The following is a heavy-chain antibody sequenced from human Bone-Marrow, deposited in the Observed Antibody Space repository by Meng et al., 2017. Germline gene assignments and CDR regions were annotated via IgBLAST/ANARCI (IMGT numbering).Heavy chain of an antibody. Sequence: QGEVVEVGAGVNKPGVLGKGPCQASGGTFSSYAISWVRQAPGQGLEWMGGIIPIFGTANYAQKFQGRVTITADESTSTAYMELSSLRSEDTAVYYCARENVPGYSGYDSSWFDPWGQGTLVTVSS. CDR2: IIPIFGTA. V-gene: IGHV1-69*01. CDR1: GGTFSSYA. J-gene: IGHJ5*02. D-gene: IGHD5-12*01. CDR3: ARENVPGYSGYDSSWFDP.